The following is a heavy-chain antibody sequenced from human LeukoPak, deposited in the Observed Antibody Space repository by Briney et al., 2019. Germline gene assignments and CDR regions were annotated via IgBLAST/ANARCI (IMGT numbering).Heavy chain of an antibody. D-gene: IGHD4-17*01. Sequence: SVKVSCKASGGTFSSYAISWVRQTPEQGLEWMGGIIPIFGTANYAQKFQGRVTITADESTSTAYMELSSLRSEDTAVYYCARDSDYGDYIDYWGQGTLVTVSS. CDR2: IIPIFGTA. CDR3: ARDSDYGDYIDY. J-gene: IGHJ4*02. CDR1: GGTFSSYA. V-gene: IGHV1-69*01.